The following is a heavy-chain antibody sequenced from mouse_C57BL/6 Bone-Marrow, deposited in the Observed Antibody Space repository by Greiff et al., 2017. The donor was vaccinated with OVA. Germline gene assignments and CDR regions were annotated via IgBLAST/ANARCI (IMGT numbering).Heavy chain of an antibody. Sequence: VKLVESGPGLVAPSQSLSITCTVSGFSLTSYAISWVRQPPGKGLEWLGVIWTGGGTNYNSALKSRLSISKDNSKSQVFLKRNSLQTDDTARYYCARNRDNSNYVFFAYWGQGTLVTVSA. CDR3: ARNRDNSNYVFFAY. D-gene: IGHD2-5*01. J-gene: IGHJ3*01. CDR1: GFSLTSYA. V-gene: IGHV2-9-1*01. CDR2: IWTGGGT.